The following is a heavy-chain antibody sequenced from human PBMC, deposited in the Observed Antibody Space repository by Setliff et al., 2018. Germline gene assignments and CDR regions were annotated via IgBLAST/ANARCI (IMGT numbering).Heavy chain of an antibody. D-gene: IGHD1-26*01. CDR1: GGSISDYY. CDR3: AREGSWGSYQTKTGVWDY. J-gene: IGHJ4*02. CDR2: IYETRRT. Sequence: SETLSLTCTVSGGSISDYYWSWIRQSQGKELERIGTIYETRRTDYNPSLKSRVTISTDTSKNQFSLNLSSMTAPDTAVYSCAREGSWGSYQTKTGVWDYWGQGTLVTVSS. V-gene: IGHV4-59*01.